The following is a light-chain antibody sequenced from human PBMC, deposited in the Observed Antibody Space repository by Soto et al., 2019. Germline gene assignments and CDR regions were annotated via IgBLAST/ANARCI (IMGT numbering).Light chain of an antibody. Sequence: DIQMTQSPSSLSASLCDRVTITCLASQTIDNCLNWYQQKPGRAPELLVYATSSLQSGVPSRFTGGGSGTHFTLTISGLQPEDFATYFCQQSYNTPIAFGQGTRLEIK. CDR2: ATS. J-gene: IGKJ5*01. CDR3: QQSYNTPIA. CDR1: QTIDNC. V-gene: IGKV1-39*01.